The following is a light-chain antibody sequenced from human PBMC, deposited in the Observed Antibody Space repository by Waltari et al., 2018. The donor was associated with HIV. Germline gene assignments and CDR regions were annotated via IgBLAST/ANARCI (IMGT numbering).Light chain of an antibody. CDR2: EVS. V-gene: IGLV2-14*01. CDR3: SSYSPRGSVV. Sequence: HSVLTQPASVSGSPGQSITISCSGPTSDLSSLNFVSWYQQSPGRAPKLIIFEVSSRPSGTSDRFSGSKSGDTASLTISALRTEDEADYFCSSYSPRGSVVFGGGTKVTVL. CDR1: TSDLSSLNF. J-gene: IGLJ3*02.